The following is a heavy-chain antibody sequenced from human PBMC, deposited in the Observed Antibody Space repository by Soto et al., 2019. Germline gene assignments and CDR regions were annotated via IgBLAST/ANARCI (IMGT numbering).Heavy chain of an antibody. J-gene: IGHJ4*02. CDR3: ASSHPGFDDFWSGYFDY. D-gene: IGHD3-3*01. Sequence: QVQLQESGPGLVKPSETLPLTCTVSGASIRSSYWSWIRQPPGKGLEWIEYFYYSGSTNYNSSLTSRVTISVDTSKNRFSLKRSSVTAADTAVYYCASSHPGFDDFWSGYFDYWGQGTLVTVSS. CDR1: GASIRSSY. V-gene: IGHV4-59*01. CDR2: FYYSGST.